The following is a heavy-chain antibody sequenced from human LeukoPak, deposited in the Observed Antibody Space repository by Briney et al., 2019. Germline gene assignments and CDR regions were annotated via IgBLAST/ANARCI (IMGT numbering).Heavy chain of an antibody. Sequence: PSETLSLTCTVSGGSISSYYWSWIRQPPGKGLEWIGYIYYSGSTNYNPSLKSRVTISVDTSKNQFSLKLSSVTAADTAVYYCARGLYSYGRLVPYYFDYWGQGTLVTVSS. CDR1: GGSISSYY. CDR2: IYYSGST. D-gene: IGHD5-18*01. J-gene: IGHJ4*02. V-gene: IGHV4-59*01. CDR3: ARGLYSYGRLVPYYFDY.